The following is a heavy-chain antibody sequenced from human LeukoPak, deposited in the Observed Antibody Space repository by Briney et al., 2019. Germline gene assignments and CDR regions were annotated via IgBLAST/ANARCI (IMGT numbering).Heavy chain of an antibody. D-gene: IGHD3-10*01. Sequence: GGSLRLSCAASGFTFSNYGMHWVRQAPGKGLEWLALIWYDGSNMYYADSVRSRFTISRDSSKNALYLQMNSLRAEDTAVYYCARDRGGYFDYWGQGIFVTVSS. CDR2: IWYDGSNM. CDR3: ARDRGGYFDY. CDR1: GFTFSNYG. J-gene: IGHJ4*02. V-gene: IGHV3-33*01.